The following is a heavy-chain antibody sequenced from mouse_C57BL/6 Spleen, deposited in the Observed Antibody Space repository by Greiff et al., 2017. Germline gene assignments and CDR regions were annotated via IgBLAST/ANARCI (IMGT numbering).Heavy chain of an antibody. V-gene: IGHV1-59*01. CDR2: IDPSDSYT. CDR3: ARLGGLLDY. Sequence: QVQLQQPGAELVRPGTSVTLSCKASGYTFTSYWLHWVKQRPGQGLEWIGVIDPSDSYTNYNQKFKGKATLTVDTSSSTAYMQLSSLTSEDSAVYYCARLGGLLDYWGQGTTLTVSS. D-gene: IGHD2-3*01. CDR1: GYTFTSYW. J-gene: IGHJ2*01.